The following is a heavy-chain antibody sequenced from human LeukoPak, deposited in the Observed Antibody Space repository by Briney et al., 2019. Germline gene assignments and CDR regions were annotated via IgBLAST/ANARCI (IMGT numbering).Heavy chain of an antibody. CDR2: ISPSGDIK. D-gene: IGHD2-2*02. J-gene: IGHJ6*03. CDR1: GFTFSRHG. V-gene: IGHV3-21*01. Sequence: PGGSLRLSCVASGFTFSRHGMNWVRQAPGKGLEWVSGISPSGDIKYYVDSVKGRFTVSRDNAKNSLYLQMNSLRAEDTAVYYCARAGYCSSTSCYTDDYYYYMDVWGKGTTVTISS. CDR3: ARAGYCSSTSCYTDDYYYYMDV.